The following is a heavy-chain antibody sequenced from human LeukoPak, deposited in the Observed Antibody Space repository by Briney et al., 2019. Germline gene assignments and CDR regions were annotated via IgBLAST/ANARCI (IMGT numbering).Heavy chain of an antibody. D-gene: IGHD6-19*01. CDR3: ARDFSPGSSSGWYYSY. Sequence: PGGSLRLSCAASGFTFSSYSMNWVRQTPGKGLEWVSSISSSSSYIYYADSVKGRFTISRDNAKNSLYLQMNSLRAEDTAVYYCARDFSPGSSSGWYYSYWGQGTLVTVSS. J-gene: IGHJ4*02. CDR1: GFTFSSYS. V-gene: IGHV3-21*01. CDR2: ISSSSSYI.